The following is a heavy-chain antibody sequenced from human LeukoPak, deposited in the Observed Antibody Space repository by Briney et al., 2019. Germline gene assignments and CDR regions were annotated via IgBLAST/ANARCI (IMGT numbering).Heavy chain of an antibody. Sequence: GRSLRLSCAASGFTFSSYAMHWVRQAPGKGLEWVAVISYDGSNKYYADSVKGRFTISRDNSKNTLYLQMNSLRAEDTAVYYCAGVGDSGAVAHGMDVWGQGTTVTVSS. CDR2: ISYDGSNK. CDR3: AGVGDSGAVAHGMDV. D-gene: IGHD6-19*01. CDR1: GFTFSSYA. J-gene: IGHJ6*02. V-gene: IGHV3-30-3*01.